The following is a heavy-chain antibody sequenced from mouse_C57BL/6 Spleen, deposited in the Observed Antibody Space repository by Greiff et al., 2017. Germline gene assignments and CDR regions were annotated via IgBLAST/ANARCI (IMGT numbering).Heavy chain of an antibody. D-gene: IGHD1-1*01. J-gene: IGHJ4*01. V-gene: IGHV1-80*01. Sequence: QVQLLQSGAELVKPGDSVKISCKASGYAFSSYGMNWVKQSPGKGLEWIAHIYPGDGDIYYNGKLKGKATLTADKSSSTAYMQLSSLNSEDTAVYFCAKLRGGAMDYWGQGTSVTVSS. CDR2: IYPGDGDI. CDR1: GYAFSSYG. CDR3: AKLRGGAMDY.